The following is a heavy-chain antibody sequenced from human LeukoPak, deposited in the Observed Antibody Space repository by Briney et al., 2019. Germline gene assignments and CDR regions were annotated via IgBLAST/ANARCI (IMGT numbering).Heavy chain of an antibody. D-gene: IGHD5-18*01. V-gene: IGHV1-2*02. CDR2: IYPNSGAT. CDR1: GYTFTDYY. CDR3: ARDGDADMVDFDY. J-gene: IGHJ4*02. Sequence: VASVMVTCKTCGYTFTDYYFYWLRQAPGQGLEWMAWIYPNSGATRYAQKFQGRITVTRDTSISTAYMELRTLTTDDTAVYYCARDGDADMVDFDYWGQGTLVTVSS.